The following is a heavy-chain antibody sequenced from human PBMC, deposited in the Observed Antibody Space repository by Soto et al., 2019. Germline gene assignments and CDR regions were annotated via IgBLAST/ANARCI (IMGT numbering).Heavy chain of an antibody. V-gene: IGHV3-73*01. CDR2: IRSKASSYAT. D-gene: IGHD2-2*01. CDR3: TSHPDSCSSTSCYFLDY. Sequence: GGSLRLSCAASGFTFSGSAMHWVRQASGKGLEWVGRIRSKASSYATAYAASVKGRFTISRDDSKNTAYLQMNSLKTEDTAVYYCTSHPDSCSSTSCYFLDYWGQGTLVTVSS. CDR1: GFTFSGSA. J-gene: IGHJ4*02.